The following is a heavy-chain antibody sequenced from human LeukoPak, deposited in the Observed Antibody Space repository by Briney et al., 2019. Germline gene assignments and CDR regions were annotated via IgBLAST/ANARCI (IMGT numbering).Heavy chain of an antibody. D-gene: IGHD2-2*01. J-gene: IGHJ4*02. CDR3: ARGCSSTSCAFDY. CDR2: IIPIFGTA. CDR1: GYTFTSYG. V-gene: IGHV1-69*05. Sequence: ASVKVSCKASGYTFTSYGISWVRQAPGQGLEWMGGIIPIFGTANYAQKFQGRVTITTDESTSTAYTELSSLRSEDTAVCYCARGCSSTSCAFDYWGQGTLVTVSS.